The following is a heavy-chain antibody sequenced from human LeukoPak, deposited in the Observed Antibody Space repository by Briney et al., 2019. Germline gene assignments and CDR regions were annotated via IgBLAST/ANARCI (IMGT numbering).Heavy chain of an antibody. CDR3: ARDMVVYYGSGSYYNPFDY. D-gene: IGHD3-10*01. CDR1: GYTFNNYD. CDR2: MNPNSGNT. V-gene: IGHV1-18*01. J-gene: IGHJ4*02. Sequence: ASVKVSCKASGYTFNNYDINWVRQATGQGLEWMGWMNPNSGNTNYAQKLQGRVTMTTDTSTSTAYMELRSLRSDDTAVYYCARDMVVYYGSGSYYNPFDYWGQGTLVTVSS.